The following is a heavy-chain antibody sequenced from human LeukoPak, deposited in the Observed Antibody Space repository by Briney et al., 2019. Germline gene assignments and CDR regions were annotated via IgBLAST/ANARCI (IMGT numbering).Heavy chain of an antibody. J-gene: IGHJ4*02. Sequence: GGSLRLSCAASGFTFSRYSMNWVRQAPGEGLEWVSYISSSSSTIYYADSVKGRFTISRDNAKNSLYLQMNSLRAEDTAVYYCARGLATGTTGFDYWGQGTLVTVSS. CDR2: ISSSSSTI. V-gene: IGHV3-48*04. D-gene: IGHD1-1*01. CDR3: ARGLATGTTGFDY. CDR1: GFTFSRYS.